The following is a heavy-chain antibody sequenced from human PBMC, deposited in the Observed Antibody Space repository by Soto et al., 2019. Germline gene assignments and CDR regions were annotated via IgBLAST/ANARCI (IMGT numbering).Heavy chain of an antibody. V-gene: IGHV4-34*01. CDR3: ASSSIAARQRGRRFDP. J-gene: IGHJ5*02. Sequence: SETLSLTCAVYGGSFSGYYWSWIRQPPGKGLEWIGEINHSGSTNYNPSLKSRVTISVDTSKNQFSLKLSSVTAADTAVYYCASSSIAARQRGRRFDPWGQGTLVTVSS. D-gene: IGHD6-6*01. CDR1: GGSFSGYY. CDR2: INHSGST.